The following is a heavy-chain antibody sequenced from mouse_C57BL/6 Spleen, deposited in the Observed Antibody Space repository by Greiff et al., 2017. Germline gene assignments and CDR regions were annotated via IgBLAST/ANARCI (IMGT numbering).Heavy chain of an antibody. Sequence: EVQVVESGGGLVKPGGSLKLSCAASGFTFSSYAMSWVRQTPEKRLEWVATISDGGSYTYYPDNVKGRCTISRDNAKNNLYLQMSHLKSEDTAMYYCAREATGVAYYFDYWGQGTTLTVSS. CDR3: AREATGVAYYFDY. CDR2: ISDGGSYT. V-gene: IGHV5-4*01. CDR1: GFTFSSYA. J-gene: IGHJ2*01. D-gene: IGHD1-1*01.